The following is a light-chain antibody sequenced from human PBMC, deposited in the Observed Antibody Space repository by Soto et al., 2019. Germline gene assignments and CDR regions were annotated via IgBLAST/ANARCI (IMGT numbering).Light chain of an antibody. V-gene: IGKV3-20*01. J-gene: IGKJ3*01. CDR3: QQYGTSPFT. CDR1: QRVTTSY. Sequence: EIVLTQSPGTLSVSPGERATLSCRASQRVTTSYLSWYQQKPGQAPRLLIYGASTRATGIPDRFGGSGSGTDFTLTINRLEPEDFAVYYCQQYGTSPFTFGPGTKVDIK. CDR2: GAS.